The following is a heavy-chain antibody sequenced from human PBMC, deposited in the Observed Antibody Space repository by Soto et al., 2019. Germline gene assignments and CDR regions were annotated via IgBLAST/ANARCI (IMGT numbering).Heavy chain of an antibody. Sequence: PGGSLRLSCAASGFTFSSYAMSWVRQAPGKGLEWVSYISSDSGHTNYADSVKGRFTISRDNAKKSLYLQMNDLRADDTGVYYCARERHSYGKGDYWGRGTLVTVSS. V-gene: IGHV3-21*05. CDR1: GFTFSSYA. CDR2: ISSDSGHT. D-gene: IGHD5-18*01. CDR3: ARERHSYGKGDY. J-gene: IGHJ4*02.